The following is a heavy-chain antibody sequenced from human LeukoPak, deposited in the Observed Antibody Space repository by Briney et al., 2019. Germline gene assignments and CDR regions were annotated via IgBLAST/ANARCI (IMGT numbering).Heavy chain of an antibody. J-gene: IGHJ4*02. D-gene: IGHD6-13*01. CDR3: AKADARIAPGGFDY. Sequence: PGGSLRLSCAASGFTFSDYYMSWIRQAPGKGLEWVSYISSSGTTIYYADSVKGRFTISRDNAKNSLYLQMNSLRAEDTALYYCAKADARIAPGGFDYWGQGTLISVSS. CDR2: ISSSGTTI. V-gene: IGHV3-11*01. CDR1: GFTFSDYY.